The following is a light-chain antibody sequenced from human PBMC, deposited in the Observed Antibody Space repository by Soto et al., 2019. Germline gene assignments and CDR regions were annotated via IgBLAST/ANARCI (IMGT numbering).Light chain of an antibody. CDR3: MQARPTLYT. V-gene: IGKV2-28*01. J-gene: IGKJ2*01. CDR1: QSLLHSNGYNY. CDR2: LGS. Sequence: DIVMTQSPLSLPVTPGEPASISCRSSQSLLHSNGYNYLDWYLQKPGQSPQLLIYLGSNRASGVPDRFSGSGSGTDFTLKISRVEAEDVGVYYCMQARPTLYTFGQGTKLEIK.